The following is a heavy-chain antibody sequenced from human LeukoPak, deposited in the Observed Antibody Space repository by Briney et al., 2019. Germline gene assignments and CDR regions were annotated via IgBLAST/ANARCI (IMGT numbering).Heavy chain of an antibody. Sequence: GGSLRLSCATSGFTFSDAWMSWVRQAPGRGLEWVAVISYDGSNKYYADSVKGRFTISRDNSKNTLYLQMNSLRAEDTAVYYCATTVKGAFDIWGQGTMVTVSS. V-gene: IGHV3-30*03. J-gene: IGHJ3*02. CDR2: ISYDGSNK. CDR1: GFTFSDAW. CDR3: ATTVKGAFDI. D-gene: IGHD4-17*01.